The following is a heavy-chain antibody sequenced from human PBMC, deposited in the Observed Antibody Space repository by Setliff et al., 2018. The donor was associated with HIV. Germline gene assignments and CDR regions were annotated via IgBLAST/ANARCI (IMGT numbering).Heavy chain of an antibody. CDR1: GGSISSYY. CDR3: ARDGDVYGGNSVFAIDY. D-gene: IGHD4-17*01. V-gene: IGHV4-4*07. J-gene: IGHJ4*02. CDR2: IYTSGST. Sequence: SETLSLTCTVSGGSISSYYWSWIRQPAGKGLEWIGRIYTSGSTNYNPSLKSRVTMSVDTSKNQFPLKLSSVTAADTAVYYCARDGDVYGGNSVFAIDYWGQGTLVTVSS.